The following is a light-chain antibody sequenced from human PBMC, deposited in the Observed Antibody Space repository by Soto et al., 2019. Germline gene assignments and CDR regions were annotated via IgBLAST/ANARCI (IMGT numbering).Light chain of an antibody. CDR3: QQTYRTPLI. J-gene: IGKJ4*01. CDR1: QNINNY. CDR2: AAS. Sequence: DIQMTQSPSSLSASVGGRVTITCRASQNINNYLNWYQQKPGKAPKLLMYAASTLQSGVPSRFSGSGSGTDFTLTISSLQPEDFATYYCQQTYRTPLIFGGGTKVEIK. V-gene: IGKV1-39*01.